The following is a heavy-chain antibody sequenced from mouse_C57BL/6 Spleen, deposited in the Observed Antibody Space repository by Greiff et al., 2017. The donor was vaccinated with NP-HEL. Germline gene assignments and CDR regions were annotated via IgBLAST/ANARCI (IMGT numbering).Heavy chain of an antibody. D-gene: IGHD1-1*01. V-gene: IGHV1-64*01. J-gene: IGHJ1*03. CDR3: ARSYVDGSSYPNWYFDV. Sequence: VQLQQPGAELVKPGASVKLSCKASGYTFTSYWMHWVKQRPGQGLEWIGMIHPNSGSTNYNEKFKSKATLTVDKSSSTAYMQLSSLTSEASAVYYWARSYVDGSSYPNWYFDVWGTGTTVTVSS. CDR2: IHPNSGST. CDR1: GYTFTSYW.